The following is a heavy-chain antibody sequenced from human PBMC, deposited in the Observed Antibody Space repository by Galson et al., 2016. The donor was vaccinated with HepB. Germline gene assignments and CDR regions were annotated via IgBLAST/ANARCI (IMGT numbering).Heavy chain of an antibody. CDR1: GDRLSEVA. Sequence: SVKVSCKVSGDRLSEVAIHWVRQAPGKGLEWMGGFDGEDAKKKYKEEFQGRVTMSEDTSTDTAYMELTSLTSEDTAVYYCTLEVSRYRTVWFDPWGQGTLVIVSS. D-gene: IGHD5-12*01. CDR3: TLEVSRYRTVWFDP. V-gene: IGHV1-24*01. J-gene: IGHJ5*02. CDR2: FDGEDAKK.